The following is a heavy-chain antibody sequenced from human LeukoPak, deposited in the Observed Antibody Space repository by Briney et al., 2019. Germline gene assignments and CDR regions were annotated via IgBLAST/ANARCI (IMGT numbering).Heavy chain of an antibody. CDR2: ISSSGSTI. D-gene: IGHD3-10*02. CDR1: GFTFSSYE. Sequence: GGSLRLSCAASGFTFSSYEMNWARQAPGKGLEWVSYISSSGSTIHYADSVKGRFTISRDNAKNSLYLQMNCLRAEDTAVYYCAELGITMIGGVWGKGTTVTISS. J-gene: IGHJ6*04. CDR3: AELGITMIGGV. V-gene: IGHV3-48*03.